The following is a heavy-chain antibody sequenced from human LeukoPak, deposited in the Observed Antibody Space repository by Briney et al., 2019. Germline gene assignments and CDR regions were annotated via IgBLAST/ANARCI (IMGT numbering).Heavy chain of an antibody. J-gene: IGHJ4*02. CDR3: ARARQVGGTYYFDY. Sequence: GGSLRLSCAASGFTFSSFSMNWVRQAPGKGLEWVSYIRTSGTNTDYTGSVKGRFTISRDNAKNSLYLQMNSLRAEDTAVYYCARARQVGGTYYFDYWGQGTLVTVSS. V-gene: IGHV3-48*04. CDR2: IRTSGTNT. D-gene: IGHD1-26*01. CDR1: GFTFSSFS.